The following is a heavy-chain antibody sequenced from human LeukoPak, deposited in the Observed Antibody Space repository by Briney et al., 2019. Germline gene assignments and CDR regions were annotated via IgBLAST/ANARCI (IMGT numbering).Heavy chain of an antibody. CDR1: GYSISSGYY. CDR2: IYHSGST. CDR3: ARDQGRSGWYWYYYMDV. J-gene: IGHJ6*03. D-gene: IGHD6-19*01. Sequence: TSETLSLTCTVSGYSISSGYYWGWIRQPPGKGLEWIGSIYHSGSTYYNPSLKSRVTISVDTSKNQFSLKLSSVTAADTAVYYCARDQGRSGWYWYYYMDVWGKGTTVTVSS. V-gene: IGHV4-38-2*02.